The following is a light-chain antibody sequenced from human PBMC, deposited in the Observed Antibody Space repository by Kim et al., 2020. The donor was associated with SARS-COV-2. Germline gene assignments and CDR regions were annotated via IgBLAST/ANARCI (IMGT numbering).Light chain of an antibody. J-gene: IGKJ5*01. CDR1: QNIGTY. CDR3: PQSYTLPLP. CDR2: SAS. V-gene: IGKV1-39*01. Sequence: DIQMTQSPSSLPASAGDRITLTCRASQNIGTYLNWYQQRPGEAPKLLIYSASTLRSGVPSRFSGSGSGTDFTLTINSLQPEDFASYFCPQSYTLPLPFGPRTRLEI.